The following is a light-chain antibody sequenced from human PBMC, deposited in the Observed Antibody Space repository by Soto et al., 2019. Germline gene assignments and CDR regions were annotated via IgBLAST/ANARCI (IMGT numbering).Light chain of an antibody. CDR1: EDISTF. J-gene: IGKJ5*01. CDR2: AAS. CDR3: QHYNGYPQT. V-gene: IGKV1-16*01. Sequence: DIQMTHSPSSLSSSVVYSVTVTCRATEDISTFLAWFQQKPGKPPKSLIYAASRLQSGVPSRFSGSGSATDFTLAISSLQPEDFGTYYCQHYNGYPQTFGQGTRLEIK.